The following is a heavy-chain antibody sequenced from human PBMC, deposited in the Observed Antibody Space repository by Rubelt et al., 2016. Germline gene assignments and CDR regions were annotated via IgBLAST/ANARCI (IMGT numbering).Heavy chain of an antibody. V-gene: IGHV3-7*03. CDR3: AALYGDYSYYDYGMDV. CDR1: SSYG. CDR2: IKQDGSEK. Sequence: SSYGMHWVRQAPGKGLEWVANIKQDGSEKYYVDSVKGRFTISRDNAKNSLYLQMNSLRAEDTAVYYCAALYGDYSYYDYGMDVWGQGTTVTVSS. D-gene: IGHD4-17*01. J-gene: IGHJ6*02.